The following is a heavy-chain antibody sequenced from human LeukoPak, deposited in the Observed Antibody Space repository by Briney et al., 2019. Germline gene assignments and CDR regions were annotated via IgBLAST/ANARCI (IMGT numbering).Heavy chain of an antibody. V-gene: IGHV3-23*01. CDR1: GFTFTGYG. D-gene: IGHD2-8*01. CDR2: ISGSGGST. Sequence: PGGSLRLSCAASGFTFTGYGMSWVRQAPGKGLEWVSAISGSGGSTYYSDSVKGRFTISRDNSKNTLDLQMNSLRADDTAVYYCAKGSLSLMGVFDYWGQGTLVTVSS. J-gene: IGHJ4*02. CDR3: AKGSLSLMGVFDY.